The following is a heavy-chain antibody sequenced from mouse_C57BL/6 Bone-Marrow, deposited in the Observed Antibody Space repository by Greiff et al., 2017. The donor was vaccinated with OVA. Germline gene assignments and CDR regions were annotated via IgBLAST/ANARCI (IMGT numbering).Heavy chain of an antibody. D-gene: IGHD2-5*01. Sequence: QVQLQQSGAELVRPGASVTLSCKASGYTFTDYEMHWVKQTPVHGLEWIGAIDPETGGTAYNQKFKGKAILTADKSSSTAYMELRSLTSEDSAVYYGTRCYSNYVAMDYWGQGTSVTVSS. CDR2: IDPETGGT. CDR3: TRCYSNYVAMDY. CDR1: GYTFTDYE. V-gene: IGHV1-15*01. J-gene: IGHJ4*01.